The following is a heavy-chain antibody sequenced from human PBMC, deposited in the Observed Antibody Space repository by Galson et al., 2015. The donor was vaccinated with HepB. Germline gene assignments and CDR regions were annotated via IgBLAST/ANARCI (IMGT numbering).Heavy chain of an antibody. CDR3: ARGCSSTSCYV. CDR1: GFTFSSYA. J-gene: IGHJ6*02. V-gene: IGHV3-30*04. D-gene: IGHD2-2*01. Sequence: SLRLSCAASGFTFSSYAMHWVRRAPGKGLEWVAVISYDGSNKYYADSVKGRFTISRDNAKNSLYLQMNSLRDDDTAVYYCARGCSSTSCYVWGQGTTVTVSS. CDR2: ISYDGSNK.